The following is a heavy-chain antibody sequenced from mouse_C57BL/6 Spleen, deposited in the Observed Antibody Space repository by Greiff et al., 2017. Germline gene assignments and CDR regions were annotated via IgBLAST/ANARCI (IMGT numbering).Heavy chain of an antibody. CDR1: GYTFTSYW. J-gene: IGHJ1*03. D-gene: IGHD1-1*01. CDR2: IDPNSGGT. Sequence: QVQLQQPGAELVKPGASVKLSCKASGYTFTSYWMHWVKQRPGRGLEWIGRIDPNSGGTKYNEKFKSKATLTVDKPSSTAYMQLSSLTSEDSAVYYCARSHYCGSSYAGYLDVWGTGTTGTVSS. V-gene: IGHV1-72*01. CDR3: ARSHYCGSSYAGYLDV.